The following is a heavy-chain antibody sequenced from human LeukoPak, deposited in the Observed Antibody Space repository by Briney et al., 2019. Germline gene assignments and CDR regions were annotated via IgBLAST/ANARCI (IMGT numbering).Heavy chain of an antibody. CDR2: ISSSSSYI. V-gene: IGHV3-21*01. J-gene: IGHJ4*02. Sequence: GGSLRLSCAASGFTFSSYSMNWVRQAPGKGLEWVSSISSSSSYIYYADSVKGRFTISRDNAKNSLYLQMNSLRAEDTAVYYCARDISSSSGAYFDYWGQGTLVTVSS. CDR1: GFTFSSYS. D-gene: IGHD6-6*01. CDR3: ARDISSSSGAYFDY.